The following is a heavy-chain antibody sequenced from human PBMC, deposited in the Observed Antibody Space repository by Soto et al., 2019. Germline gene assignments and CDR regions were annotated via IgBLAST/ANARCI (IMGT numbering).Heavy chain of an antibody. CDR3: AREPAYGDYIEQLGWFDP. Sequence: ASVKVSCKASGYTFTSYGISWVRQAPGQGLEWMGWISAYNGNTNYAQKLQGRVTMTTDTSTSTAYMELRSLRSDDTAVYYCAREPAYGDYIEQLGWFDPWGQGTLVTVSS. D-gene: IGHD4-17*01. CDR2: ISAYNGNT. V-gene: IGHV1-18*01. J-gene: IGHJ5*02. CDR1: GYTFTSYG.